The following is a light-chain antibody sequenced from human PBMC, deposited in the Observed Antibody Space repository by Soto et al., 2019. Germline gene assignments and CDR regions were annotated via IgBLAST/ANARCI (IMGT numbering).Light chain of an antibody. Sequence: EIVMTQSPATLSVSPEERATLSCRASQSVSRKLAWYQQTRGQAPRLLIYGASTRATGVPARFSGSGSGTEFTLTISSLQPDDFATYYCPHYNSYSEAFGQRTKVDI. CDR3: PHYNSYSEA. J-gene: IGKJ1*01. V-gene: IGKV3-15*01. CDR1: QSVSRK. CDR2: GAS.